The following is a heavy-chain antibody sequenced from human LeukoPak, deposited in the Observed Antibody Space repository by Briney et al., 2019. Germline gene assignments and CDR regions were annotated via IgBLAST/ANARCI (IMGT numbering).Heavy chain of an antibody. CDR3: AKSNGDIVVVVYFDY. D-gene: IGHD2-15*01. J-gene: IGHJ4*02. CDR1: GFTFDDYA. V-gene: IGHV3-9*01. Sequence: GGSLRLSCAASGFTFDDYAMHWVRQAPGKGLEWVSGISWNSGSIGYADSVKGRFTISRDNAKNSLYLQMNSLRAEDTALYYCAKSNGDIVVVVYFDYWGQGTLVTVSS. CDR2: ISWNSGSI.